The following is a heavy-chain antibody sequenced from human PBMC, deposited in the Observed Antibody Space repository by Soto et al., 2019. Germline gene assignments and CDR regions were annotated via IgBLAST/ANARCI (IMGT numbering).Heavy chain of an antibody. CDR1: GFTFSSYS. V-gene: IGHV3-48*02. D-gene: IGHD3-22*01. CDR3: ARVYYYDSSALFDP. CDR2: ITSSSSTL. Sequence: GGSLRLSCAASGFTFSSYSMSWVRQAPGKGLEWVSYITSSSSTLYYADSVEGRFTISRDNAKNSLYLQMNSLRDEDTAVYYCARVYYYDSSALFDPWGQGTLVTVSS. J-gene: IGHJ5*02.